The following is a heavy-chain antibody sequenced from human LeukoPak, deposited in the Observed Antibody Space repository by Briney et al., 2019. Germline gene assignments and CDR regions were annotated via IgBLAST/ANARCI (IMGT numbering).Heavy chain of an antibody. CDR1: GGSISSGGYS. J-gene: IGHJ4*02. Sequence: SQTLSLTCAVSGGSISSGGYSWSWLRQPPGKGLEWIGYIYHSGSTYYNPSLKSRVTISVDRSKNQFSLKLSSVTAADTAVYYCAIGSSGWYSIDYWGQGILVTVSS. CDR3: AIGSSGWYSIDY. D-gene: IGHD6-19*01. V-gene: IGHV4-30-2*01. CDR2: IYHSGST.